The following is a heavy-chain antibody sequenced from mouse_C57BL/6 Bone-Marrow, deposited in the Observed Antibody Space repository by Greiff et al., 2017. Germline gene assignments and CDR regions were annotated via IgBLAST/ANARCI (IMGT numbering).Heavy chain of an antibody. J-gene: IGHJ4*01. CDR3: ARNPLYYDYDGYYAMDY. V-gene: IGHV1-18*01. Sequence: VQLQQSGPELVKPGASVKIPCKASGYTFTDYNMDWVKQSHGKSLEWIGDINPNNGGTIYNQKFKGKATLTVDKSSSTAYMELRSLTSEDTAVYYCARNPLYYDYDGYYAMDYWGQGTSVTVSS. D-gene: IGHD2-4*01. CDR2: INPNNGGT. CDR1: GYTFTDYN.